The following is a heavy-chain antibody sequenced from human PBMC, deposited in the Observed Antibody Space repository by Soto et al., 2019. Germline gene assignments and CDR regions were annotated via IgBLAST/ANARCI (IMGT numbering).Heavy chain of an antibody. Sequence: SLTCAVYGGSFSGYYWSWIRQPPGKGLEWIGEINHSGSTNYNPSLKSRATISVDTSKNQFSLKLSSVTAADTAVYYCARGLMVRGVIIMTHYYYYYMDVWGKGTTVTVSS. CDR1: GGSFSGYY. CDR3: ARGLMVRGVIIMTHYYYYYMDV. V-gene: IGHV4-34*01. J-gene: IGHJ6*03. CDR2: INHSGST. D-gene: IGHD3-10*01.